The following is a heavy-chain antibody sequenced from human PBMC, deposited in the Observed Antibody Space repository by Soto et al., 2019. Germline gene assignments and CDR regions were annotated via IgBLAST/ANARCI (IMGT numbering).Heavy chain of an antibody. Sequence: EVQLVESGGGLVQPGGSLRLSCAASGFTFSSYSMNWVRQAPGKGLEWVSYISSSSSTIYYADSVKGRFTISRDNAKNSLYLQMNSLRDEDTAVYYCARDEERWVMDYYYGMDVWGQGTTVTVSS. J-gene: IGHJ6*02. D-gene: IGHD4-17*01. CDR1: GFTFSSYS. CDR2: ISSSSSTI. V-gene: IGHV3-48*02. CDR3: ARDEERWVMDYYYGMDV.